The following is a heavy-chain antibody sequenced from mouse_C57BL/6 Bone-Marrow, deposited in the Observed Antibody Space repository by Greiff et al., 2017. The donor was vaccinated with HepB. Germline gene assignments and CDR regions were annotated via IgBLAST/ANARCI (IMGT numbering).Heavy chain of an antibody. D-gene: IGHD3-2*02. CDR2: ISTGGGST. Sequence: EVQLVESGGGLVQPGGSLKLSCAASGFTFSDYYMYWVRQTPEQGLEWVAYISTGGGSTYYPDTVKGRVTLSRDNATNTRYLQMSRLTSEDTAMYYCARPGVSASDSSGVEGFAYWGQGTLVTVSA. J-gene: IGHJ3*01. CDR3: ARPGVSASDSSGVEGFAY. CDR1: GFTFSDYY. V-gene: IGHV5-12*01.